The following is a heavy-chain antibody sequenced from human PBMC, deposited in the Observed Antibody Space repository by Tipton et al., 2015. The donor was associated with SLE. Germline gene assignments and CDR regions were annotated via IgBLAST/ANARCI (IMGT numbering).Heavy chain of an antibody. V-gene: IGHV4-59*12. J-gene: IGHJ2*01. CDR1: GDSIGTYY. CDR2: VHYSGST. D-gene: IGHD1-14*01. CDR3: ARDRCINTTCRWFFDP. Sequence: TLSLTCSVSGDSIGTYYWNWTRQPPGKGLEFVGSVHYSGSTDYNSSLKSRITVSLDTSQNQFSLKLTSVTAADTAVYFCARDRCINTTCRWFFDPWGRGTLVTVSS.